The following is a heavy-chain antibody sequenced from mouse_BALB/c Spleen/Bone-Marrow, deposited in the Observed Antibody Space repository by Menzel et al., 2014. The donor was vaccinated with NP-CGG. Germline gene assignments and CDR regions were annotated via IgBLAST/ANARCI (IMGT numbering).Heavy chain of an antibody. CDR1: GHSFTTYW. D-gene: IGHD2-2*01. J-gene: IGHJ3*01. Sequence: VKLVESGAELVRPGASVKLSCKTSGHSFTTYWMNWVKQRPGQGLEWIGMIHPSDSETKLKQKFKDKATLTVDKSSNTAYMQLNSPTSEDSAVYYCTRGDGYGGFAYWGQGTLVTVSA. CDR3: TRGDGYGGFAY. V-gene: IGHV1-61*01. CDR2: IHPSDSET.